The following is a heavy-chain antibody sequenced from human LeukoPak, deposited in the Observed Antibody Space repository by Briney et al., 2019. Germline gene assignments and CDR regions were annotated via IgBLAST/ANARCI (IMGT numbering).Heavy chain of an antibody. CDR1: GITLSNYG. CDR2: IGDSGGRT. Sequence: GGSLRLSCAVSGITLSNYGMSWVRQAPGKGLEWVAGIGDSGGRTNYADSVKGRFSISRDNPKNTLYLQMNSLRAEDTAVYFCAKRGVVIRVILVGFHKEAYYFDSWGQGALVTVSS. CDR3: AKRGVVIRVILVGFHKEAYYFDS. D-gene: IGHD3-22*01. V-gene: IGHV3-23*01. J-gene: IGHJ4*02.